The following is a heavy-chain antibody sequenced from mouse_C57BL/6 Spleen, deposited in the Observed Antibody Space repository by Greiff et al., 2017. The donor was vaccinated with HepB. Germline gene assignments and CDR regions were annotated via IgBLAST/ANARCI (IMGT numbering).Heavy chain of an antibody. Sequence: EVQLVESGPELVKPGASVKIPCKASGYTFTDYNMDWVKQSHGKSLEWIGDINPNNGGTIYNQKFKGKATLTVDKSSSTAYMELRSLTSEDTAVYYCARFDYYGSSYGNYAMDYWGQGTSVTVSS. CDR1: GYTFTDYN. V-gene: IGHV1-18*01. CDR2: INPNNGGT. CDR3: ARFDYYGSSYGNYAMDY. J-gene: IGHJ4*01. D-gene: IGHD1-1*01.